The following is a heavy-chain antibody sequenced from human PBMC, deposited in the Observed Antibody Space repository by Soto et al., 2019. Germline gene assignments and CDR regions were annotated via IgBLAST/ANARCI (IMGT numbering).Heavy chain of an antibody. J-gene: IGHJ3*02. CDR3: ARHDLLGGAYDI. D-gene: IGHD1-26*01. CDR2: IFYIGST. V-gene: IGHV4-59*08. Sequence: SSETLSLTCTVSGASISSYYWSWIRQPPGKGLEWIGYIFYIGSTNYNPSLRSRVTISVDTSKNQFSLKLSSVTAADTAVYYCARHDLLGGAYDIWGQGTMVTVSS. CDR1: GASISSYY.